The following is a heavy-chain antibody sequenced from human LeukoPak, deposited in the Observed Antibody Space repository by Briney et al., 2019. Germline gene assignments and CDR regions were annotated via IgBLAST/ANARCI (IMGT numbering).Heavy chain of an antibody. D-gene: IGHD5-12*01. CDR1: GGSMNSVGYF. J-gene: IGHJ4*02. CDR3: ARETATMVDY. V-gene: IGHV4-31*11. CDR2: ISYSGTS. Sequence: SETLSLTCAVSGGSMNSVGYFWSWIRQHPGKGLEWIGFISYSGTSYYNPSLESRATMSVDTSKKQFSLKLSSVTAADTAVYYCARETATMVDYWGQGTLVTVSS.